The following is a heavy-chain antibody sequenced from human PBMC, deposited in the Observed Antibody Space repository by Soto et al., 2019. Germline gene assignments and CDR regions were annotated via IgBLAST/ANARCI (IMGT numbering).Heavy chain of an antibody. CDR3: ARGDILVVKVI. Sequence: HGGCPRIGGAASGMAFSSSAVNWGRHAPGQGLERVAVISYDGSNKYYAHYVKGRFTISRDNSKNTLYRKLNSLRAEDTAVYFCARGDILVVKVICGPVTMVTVS. CDR2: ISYDGSNK. J-gene: IGHJ3*02. CDR1: GMAFSSSA. D-gene: IGHD2-2*01. V-gene: IGHV3-30-3*01.